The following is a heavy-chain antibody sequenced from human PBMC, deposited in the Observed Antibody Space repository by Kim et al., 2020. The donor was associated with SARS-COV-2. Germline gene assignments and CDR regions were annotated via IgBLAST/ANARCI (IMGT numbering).Heavy chain of an antibody. V-gene: IGHV3-7*01. CDR3: ARDGKAAAGTWVDY. Sequence: GGSLRLSCAASGFTFSSYWMSWVRQAPGKGLEWVANIKQDGSEKYYVDSVKGRFTISRDNAKNSLYLQMNSLRAEDTAVYYCARDGKAAAGTWVDYWGQGTLVTVSS. D-gene: IGHD6-13*01. CDR1: GFTFSSYW. J-gene: IGHJ4*02. CDR2: IKQDGSEK.